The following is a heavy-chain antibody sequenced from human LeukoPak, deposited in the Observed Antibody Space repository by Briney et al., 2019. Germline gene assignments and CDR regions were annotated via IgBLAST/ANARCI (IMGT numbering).Heavy chain of an antibody. CDR3: ARGRFLSGWYLRGTFDY. D-gene: IGHD6-19*01. CDR2: INHSGST. V-gene: IGHV4-34*01. Sequence: SETLSLTCAVYGGSFSGYYWSWIRQPPGKGLEWIGEINHSGSTNYNPSLKSRVTISVDTSKNQFSLKLSSVTAADTAVYYCARGRFLSGWYLRGTFDYWGQGTLVTVSS. CDR1: GGSFSGYY. J-gene: IGHJ4*02.